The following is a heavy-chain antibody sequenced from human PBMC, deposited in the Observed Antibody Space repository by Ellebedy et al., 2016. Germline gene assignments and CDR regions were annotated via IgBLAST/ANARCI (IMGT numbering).Heavy chain of an antibody. J-gene: IGHJ4*02. CDR2: IKQDGSQI. V-gene: IGHV3-7*01. CDR3: AGGSGWLCDQ. Sequence: GESLKISCAASGFTFSTYWMYWVRQAPGKGLEWVANIKQDGSQIQYVDSVKGRFTISRDNAKNSLYLQMNSLRAEDTAVYYCAGGSGWLCDQWGQGTLVTVSS. CDR1: GFTFSTYW. D-gene: IGHD6-19*01.